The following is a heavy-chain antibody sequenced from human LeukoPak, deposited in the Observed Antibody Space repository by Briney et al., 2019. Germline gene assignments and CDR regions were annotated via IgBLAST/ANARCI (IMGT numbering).Heavy chain of an antibody. Sequence: GGSLRLSCAASGFAFSSYEMNWVRQAPGKGLEWVSHISSSGSTTYYADSVKGRFTISRDNAKNSLYLQMNSLRAEDTAVYFCARERFYDNSGFDYWGQGTLVTVSS. J-gene: IGHJ4*02. V-gene: IGHV3-48*03. D-gene: IGHD3-22*01. CDR3: ARERFYDNSGFDY. CDR1: GFAFSSYE. CDR2: ISSSGSTT.